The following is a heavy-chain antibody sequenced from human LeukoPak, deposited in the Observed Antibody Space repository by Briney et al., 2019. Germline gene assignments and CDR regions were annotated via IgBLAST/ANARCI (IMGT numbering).Heavy chain of an antibody. CDR2: IKSKTDGGTT. J-gene: IGHJ4*02. CDR3: STGIVVVPGSY. V-gene: IGHV3-15*01. D-gene: IGHD2-2*01. Sequence: GGSLRLSCAASGFTFSAYSMNWVRQAPGKGLEWVGRIKSKTDGGTTDYAAPVKGRFTISRDDSKNTLYLQMNSLKTEDTAVYYCSTGIVVVPGSYWGQGTLVTVSS. CDR1: GFTFSAYS.